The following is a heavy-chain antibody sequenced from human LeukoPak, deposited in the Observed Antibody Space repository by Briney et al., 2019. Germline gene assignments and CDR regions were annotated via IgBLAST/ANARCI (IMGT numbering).Heavy chain of an antibody. CDR2: ISYDGSNK. V-gene: IGHV3-30-3*01. D-gene: IGHD3-3*01. Sequence: GGSLRLSCAASGFTFSSYAMHWVRQAPGKGLEWVAVISYDGSNKYYADSVKGRFTISRDNSKNTLYLQMNSLRAEDTAVYYCARVFLERLTSGYFDSWGQGTLVTVSP. CDR1: GFTFSSYA. J-gene: IGHJ4*02. CDR3: ARVFLERLTSGYFDS.